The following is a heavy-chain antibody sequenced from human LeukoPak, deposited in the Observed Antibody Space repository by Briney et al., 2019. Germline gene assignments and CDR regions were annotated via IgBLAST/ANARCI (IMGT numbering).Heavy chain of an antibody. CDR1: GGSISSYY. V-gene: IGHV4-59*01. CDR3: ARARLDSSGRFDY. D-gene: IGHD3-22*01. Sequence: SETLSLTCTVSGGSISSYYWSWIRQSPGKGLEWIGYIYYGGSTDYNPSLKSRVAISKDTSKTQFSLRLSSVTAADTAVYYCARARLDSSGRFDYWGQGTLVTVSS. J-gene: IGHJ4*02. CDR2: IYYGGST.